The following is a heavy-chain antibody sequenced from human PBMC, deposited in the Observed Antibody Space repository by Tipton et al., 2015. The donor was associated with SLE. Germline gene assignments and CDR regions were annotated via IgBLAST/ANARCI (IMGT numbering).Heavy chain of an antibody. D-gene: IGHD4-11*01. CDR1: GGSISGYY. V-gene: IGHV4-59*01. CDR3: ARDNSIGALDI. Sequence: TLSLTCAVSGGSISGYYWTWLRQPPGKGLEWIGYVYYSGTTNYNPSLKSRVTMSVDTSKNQFSLSLSSVTAADTAVYYCARDNSIGALDIWGQGTMVTVSS. J-gene: IGHJ3*02. CDR2: VYYSGTT.